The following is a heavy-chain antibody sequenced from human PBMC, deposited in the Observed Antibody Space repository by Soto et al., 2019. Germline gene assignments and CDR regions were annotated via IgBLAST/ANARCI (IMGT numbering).Heavy chain of an antibody. CDR1: GFTFDDYA. CDR3: AKDPAVAGIAGYFDY. J-gene: IGHJ4*02. V-gene: IGHV3-9*01. Sequence: EVQLVESGGGLVQPGRSLRLSCAASGFTFDDYAMHWVRQAPGKGLEWVSGISWNSGSIGYADSVKGRFTISRDNAKNDLYLQMNSLRAEDTALYYCAKDPAVAGIAGYFDYWGQGTLVTVSS. D-gene: IGHD6-19*01. CDR2: ISWNSGSI.